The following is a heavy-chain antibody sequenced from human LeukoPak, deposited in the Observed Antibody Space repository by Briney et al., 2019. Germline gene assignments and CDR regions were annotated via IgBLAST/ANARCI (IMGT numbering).Heavy chain of an antibody. CDR2: ISSYNGNS. J-gene: IGHJ6*02. V-gene: IGHV1-18*01. CDR3: ARLKKHSPVLRFLEWYSHRDFQSYGMDV. Sequence: ASVKVSCKASGYTFTRYGISWVRQAPGQGLEWMGWISSYNGNSNYAQKLQGRVTMTTDTSTSTAYMELRSLRSDDTAVYYCARLKKHSPVLRFLEWYSHRDFQSYGMDVWGQGTTVTVSS. CDR1: GYTFTRYG. D-gene: IGHD3-3*01.